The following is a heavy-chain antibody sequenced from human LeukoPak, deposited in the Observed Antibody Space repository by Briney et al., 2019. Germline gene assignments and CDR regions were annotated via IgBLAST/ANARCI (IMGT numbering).Heavy chain of an antibody. CDR3: ARDYQLGRAWFDP. Sequence: GGSLRLSCAASRFTFSSYSMSWVRQAPGKGLVWVSSISSGSGYIYYADSVKGRFTISRDNAKNSLYLQMNSLRAEDTAVYYCARDYQLGRAWFDPWGQGTLVTVSS. J-gene: IGHJ5*02. CDR1: RFTFSSYS. V-gene: IGHV3-21*01. CDR2: ISSGSGYI. D-gene: IGHD5-24*01.